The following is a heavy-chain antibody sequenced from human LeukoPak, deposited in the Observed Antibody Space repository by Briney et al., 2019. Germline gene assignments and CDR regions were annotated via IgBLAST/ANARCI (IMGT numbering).Heavy chain of an antibody. V-gene: IGHV3-11*05. J-gene: IGHJ4*02. Sequence: GGPRRLSCAASGFTFSDYYMSWIRQAPGKGLEWVSYISSSSSYTNYADSVKGRFTISRDNAKNSLYLQMNSLRAEDTAVYYCARDRYGDYVYDYWGQGTLVTVSS. CDR3: ARDRYGDYVYDY. CDR1: GFTFSDYY. D-gene: IGHD4-17*01. CDR2: ISSSSSYT.